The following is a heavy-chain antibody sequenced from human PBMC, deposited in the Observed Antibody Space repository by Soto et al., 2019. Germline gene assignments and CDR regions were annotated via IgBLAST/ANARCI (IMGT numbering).Heavy chain of an antibody. CDR1: GFTFSSYA. CDR2: ISYDGSNK. D-gene: IGHD3-3*01. J-gene: IGHJ4*02. V-gene: IGHV3-30-3*01. Sequence: QVQLVESGGGVVQPGRSLRLSCAASGFTFSSYAMHWVRQAPGKGLEWVAVISYDGSNKYYADSVKGRFTISRDNSKNTLYLQMNSLSAEDTAVYYCARDYYENWGQGTLVTVSS. CDR3: ARDYYEN.